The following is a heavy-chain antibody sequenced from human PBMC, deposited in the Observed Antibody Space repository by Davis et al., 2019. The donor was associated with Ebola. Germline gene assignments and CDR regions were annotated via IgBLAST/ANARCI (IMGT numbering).Heavy chain of an antibody. CDR3: VAGATVEFSLYVDY. Sequence: PGGSLRLSCAASGFPFSSYGMSWVRQAPGKGLEWVSSISNSGDRAHYVDAVKGRFSISRDNSKSTVDLQMNGLRAEDTAVYYCVAGATVEFSLYVDYWGQGTLVTVSS. D-gene: IGHD1-1*01. V-gene: IGHV3-23*01. CDR2: ISNSGDRA. J-gene: IGHJ4*02. CDR1: GFPFSSYG.